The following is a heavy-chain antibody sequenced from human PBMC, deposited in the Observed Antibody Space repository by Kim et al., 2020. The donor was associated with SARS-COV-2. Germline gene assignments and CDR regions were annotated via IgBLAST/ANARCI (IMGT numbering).Heavy chain of an antibody. D-gene: IGHD5-18*01. V-gene: IGHV5-10-1*01. J-gene: IGHJ6*02. CDR3: ARYGDTAMIPRYGMDV. CDR2: IDPSDSYT. CDR1: GYSFTSYW. Sequence: GESLKISCKGSGYSFTSYWISWVRQMPGKGLEWMGRIDPSDSYTNYSPSFQGHVTISADKSISTAYLQWSSLKASDTAMYYCARYGDTAMIPRYGMDVWGQGTTVTVSS.